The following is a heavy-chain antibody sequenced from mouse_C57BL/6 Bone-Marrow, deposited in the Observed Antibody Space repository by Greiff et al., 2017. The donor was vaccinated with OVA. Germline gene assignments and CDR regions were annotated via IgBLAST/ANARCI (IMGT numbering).Heavy chain of an antibody. J-gene: IGHJ2*01. Sequence: DVMLVESGGGLVQPGGSLSLSCAASGFTFTDYYMSWVRQPPGKALEWLGFIRNKANGYTTEYSASVKGRFTISRDNSQSILYLQMNALRAEDSATYYGARYMRDYDEGFDYWGQGTTLTVSS. V-gene: IGHV7-3*01. D-gene: IGHD2-4*01. CDR1: GFTFTDYY. CDR2: IRNKANGYTT. CDR3: ARYMRDYDEGFDY.